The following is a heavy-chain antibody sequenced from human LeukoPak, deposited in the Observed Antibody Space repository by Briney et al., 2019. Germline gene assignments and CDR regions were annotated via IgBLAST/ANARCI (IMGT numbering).Heavy chain of an antibody. J-gene: IGHJ4*02. V-gene: IGHV3-30*02. CDR3: AKDHKRKSSSSPEGVGY. D-gene: IGHD6-13*01. Sequence: HPGGSLRLSCAASGFTFSSYGMHWVRQAPGKGLEWGAFIRYDGSNKYYADSVKGRFTISRDNSKHTLYLQMNSLRAEDTAVYYCAKDHKRKSSSSPEGVGYWGQGTLVTVSS. CDR2: IRYDGSNK. CDR1: GFTFSSYG.